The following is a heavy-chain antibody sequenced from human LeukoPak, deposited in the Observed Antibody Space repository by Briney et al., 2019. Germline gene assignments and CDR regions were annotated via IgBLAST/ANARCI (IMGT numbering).Heavy chain of an antibody. V-gene: IGHV3-74*01. CDR1: GFTFSYYW. CDR2: IDSDGSST. Sequence: PGGSLRLSCAASGFTFSYYWMHWVRQGPGKGLVWVSRIDSDGSSTNYADSVKGRFTISRDNAKNSLYLQMNSLRAEDTAVYYCAELGITMIGGVWGKGTTVTISS. D-gene: IGHD3-10*02. CDR3: AELGITMIGGV. J-gene: IGHJ6*04.